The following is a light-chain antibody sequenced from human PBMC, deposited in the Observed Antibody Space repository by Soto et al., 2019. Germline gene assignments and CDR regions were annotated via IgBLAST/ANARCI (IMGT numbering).Light chain of an antibody. CDR2: GAS. J-gene: IGKJ1*01. V-gene: IGKV3-20*01. CDR1: QSISSSY. CDR3: QQYVSSPWT. Sequence: EIVLTQSPGTLSLSPGERATLSCRASQSISSSYLAWYQQKPGQAPRPLIYGASSRATGIPDRFSGSGSGTDFTLTISRLEPEDFAVYYCQQYVSSPWTCGQGTKVESK.